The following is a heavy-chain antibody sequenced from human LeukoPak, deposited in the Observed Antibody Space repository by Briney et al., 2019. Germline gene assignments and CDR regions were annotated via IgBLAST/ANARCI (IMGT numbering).Heavy chain of an antibody. CDR2: IDPRNGGT. Sequence: ASVTVSCKASAYTFTVYYTHWVRQAPGQGLEWMGWIDPRNGGTTYAQTFQGRVTMTRDTSISTAYMELSSLKFDDTAMYYCAKIGIGGSYWDFDSWGQGTLVTVSS. CDR3: AKIGIGGSYWDFDS. J-gene: IGHJ4*02. CDR1: AYTFTVYY. D-gene: IGHD1-26*01. V-gene: IGHV1-2*02.